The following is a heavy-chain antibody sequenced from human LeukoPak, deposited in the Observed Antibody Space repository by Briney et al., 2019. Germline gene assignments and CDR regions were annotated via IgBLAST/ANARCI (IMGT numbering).Heavy chain of an antibody. Sequence: PSETLSLTCTVSGGSISTNHWSWIRQPPEKGLEWIGYMYNSGSTYYNPSLKSRVTISVDTSKNQFSLKLSSVTAADTAVYYCATNRIAAAGDLDYWGQGTLVTVSS. D-gene: IGHD6-13*01. V-gene: IGHV4-4*08. CDR1: GGSISTNH. CDR3: ATNRIAAAGDLDY. CDR2: MYNSGST. J-gene: IGHJ4*02.